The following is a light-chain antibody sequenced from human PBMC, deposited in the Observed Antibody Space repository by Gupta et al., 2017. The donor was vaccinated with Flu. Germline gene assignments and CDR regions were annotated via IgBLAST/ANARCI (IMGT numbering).Light chain of an antibody. V-gene: IGLV2-8*01. CDR1: SSYVGGYNY. CDR3: SSYAGSNNSVV. CDR2: EVD. J-gene: IGLJ3*02. Sequence: QSPLTQPPSASGSPGQSVTISCTGTSSYVGGYNYVPWYQPHPGKAPRSLIFEVDKRPSGVPDRFSGSKSGNTASLTVSGLQAEDEADYYCSSYAGSNNSVVFGGGTKLTVL.